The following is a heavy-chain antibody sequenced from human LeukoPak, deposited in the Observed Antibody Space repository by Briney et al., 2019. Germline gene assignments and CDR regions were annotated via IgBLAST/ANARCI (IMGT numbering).Heavy chain of an antibody. J-gene: IGHJ4*02. CDR3: ARSTADGSASRRSFDY. V-gene: IGHV1-8*01. Sequence: EASVKVSCKASGYTFTSYDINWVRQATGQGLEWMGWMNPNSGNTGYAQKVQGRVTMTTDTSTSTAYMELRSLRSDDTAVYYCARSTADGSASRRSFDYWGQGTLVTVSS. CDR1: GYTFTSYD. D-gene: IGHD3-10*01. CDR2: MNPNSGNT.